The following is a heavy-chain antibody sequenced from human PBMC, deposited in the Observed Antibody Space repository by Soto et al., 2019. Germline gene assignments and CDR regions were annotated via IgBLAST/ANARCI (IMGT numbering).Heavy chain of an antibody. CDR3: ARTTTGDYFDY. J-gene: IGHJ4*02. D-gene: IGHD7-27*01. CDR2: TYYRSKWYN. V-gene: IGHV6-1*01. CDR1: GAGVPSKGLP. Sequence: SQTLSLTCAISGAGVPSKGLPWTGLGNSPSRAFRGLGRTYYRSKWYNDYAVSVKSRITINPDTSKNQFSLQLNSVTPEDTAVYYCARTTTGDYFDYWGQGTLVTVSS.